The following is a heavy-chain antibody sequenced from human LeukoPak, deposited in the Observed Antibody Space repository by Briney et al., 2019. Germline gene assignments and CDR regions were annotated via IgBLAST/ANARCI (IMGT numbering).Heavy chain of an antibody. CDR1: GYTFTGYY. Sequence: ASVKVSCKASGYTFTGYYMHWVRQAPGQGLEWMGWINPNSGGTNYAQKFQGRVTMTRDTSISTAYMELSRLRSDDTAVYYCARVRYFDWSLTGDAFDIWGQGTMVTVSS. V-gene: IGHV1-2*02. CDR2: INPNSGGT. CDR3: ARVRYFDWSLTGDAFDI. J-gene: IGHJ3*02. D-gene: IGHD3-9*01.